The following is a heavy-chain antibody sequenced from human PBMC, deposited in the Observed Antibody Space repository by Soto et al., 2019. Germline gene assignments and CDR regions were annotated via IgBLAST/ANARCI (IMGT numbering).Heavy chain of an antibody. Sequence: QVQLVQSGAEVKKPGSSVKVSCKASGGTFSSYAISWVRQAPGQGLEWMGGIIPIFGTANYAQKFQGRVTITADDSTSTAYMELSSLRCEDTAVYYCASNRRGTTTVTNAYYYGMDVWGQGTTVTVSS. J-gene: IGHJ6*02. D-gene: IGHD4-17*01. CDR1: GGTFSSYA. CDR3: ASNRRGTTTVTNAYYYGMDV. CDR2: IIPIFGTA. V-gene: IGHV1-69*01.